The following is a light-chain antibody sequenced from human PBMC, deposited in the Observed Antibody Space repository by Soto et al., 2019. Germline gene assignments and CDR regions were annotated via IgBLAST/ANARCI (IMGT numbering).Light chain of an antibody. J-gene: IGKJ3*01. Sequence: DIQMTQSPSSLSASVGDSVTITCRTSQTINNYLNWYQQKPGKAPKLLVYSASSLQSGVPSRFSGSGSGTDFTLTISSLQPEDFATYYCQQSYTTRITFGPGTKVDIK. CDR1: QTINNY. CDR2: SAS. CDR3: QQSYTTRIT. V-gene: IGKV1-39*01.